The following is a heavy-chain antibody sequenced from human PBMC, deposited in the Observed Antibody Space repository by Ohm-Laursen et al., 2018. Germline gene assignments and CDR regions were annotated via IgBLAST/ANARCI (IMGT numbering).Heavy chain of an antibody. Sequence: TLSLTCTVSGGSINTYYWSWIRQPPGKGLEWIGYIYYSESTNYNPSLKSRVTISVDTSKNQFSLKLSSVTAADTAVYYCARDRGTWILDGEAFDIWGQGTMVTVSS. CDR1: GGSINTYY. CDR3: ARDRGTWILDGEAFDI. J-gene: IGHJ3*02. CDR2: IYYSEST. V-gene: IGHV4-59*01. D-gene: IGHD2-2*03.